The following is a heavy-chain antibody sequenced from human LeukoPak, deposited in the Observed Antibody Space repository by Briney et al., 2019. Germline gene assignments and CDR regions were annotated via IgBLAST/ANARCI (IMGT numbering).Heavy chain of an antibody. V-gene: IGHV4-34*01. J-gene: IGHJ4*02. D-gene: IGHD2-15*01. Sequence: SETLSLTCAVYGGSFSGYYWSWIRQPPGKGLEWSGEINHSGSTNYNPSLKSRVTISVDTSKNQFSLKLSSVTAADTAVYYCARGGGYCSGGSCYHIYAFFDYWGQGTLVTVSS. CDR1: GGSFSGYY. CDR2: INHSGST. CDR3: ARGGGYCSGGSCYHIYAFFDY.